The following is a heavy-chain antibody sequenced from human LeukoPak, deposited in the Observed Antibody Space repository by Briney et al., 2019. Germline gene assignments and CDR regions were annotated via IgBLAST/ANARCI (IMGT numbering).Heavy chain of an antibody. CDR2: IYTSGST. CDR1: GGSLSSYY. D-gene: IGHD4-17*01. Sequence: SETLSLTCTVSGGSLSSYYWSWIRQPAGTGLEWIGRIYTSGSTNYNPSLNSRVTTSVAKSKNQFSLKLSSVTAADTAVYYCAREPYGYYFDYWGQGTLVTVSS. V-gene: IGHV4-4*07. CDR3: AREPYGYYFDY. J-gene: IGHJ4*02.